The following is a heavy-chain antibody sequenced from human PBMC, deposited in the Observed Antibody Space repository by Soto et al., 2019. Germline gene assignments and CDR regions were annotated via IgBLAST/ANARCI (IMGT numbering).Heavy chain of an antibody. D-gene: IGHD3-16*01. CDR3: ARETYYGIDY. CDR1: GGSISSYY. Sequence: PSETLSPTCTVSGGSISSYYWSWIRQPPGKGLEWIGYIYYSGSTNYNPSLKSRVTISVDTSKNQFSLKLSSVTAADTAVYYCARETYYGIDYWGQGTLVTVSS. CDR2: IYYSGST. V-gene: IGHV4-59*01. J-gene: IGHJ4*02.